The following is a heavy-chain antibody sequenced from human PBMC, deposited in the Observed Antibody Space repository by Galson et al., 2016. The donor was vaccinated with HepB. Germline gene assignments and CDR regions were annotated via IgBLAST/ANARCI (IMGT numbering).Heavy chain of an antibody. CDR2: IGSAGDT. CDR3: ARVLRLGIDH. J-gene: IGHJ4*02. Sequence: SLRLSCAASGFTFSSFDMYWVRQGIGKGLEWVSAIGSAGDTYYPGYVKGRFTISRENAKNFLYLQMNSLRAEDTAVYYCARVLRLGIDHWGQGTLVTVSS. V-gene: IGHV3-13*01. D-gene: IGHD1-26*01. CDR1: GFTFSSFD.